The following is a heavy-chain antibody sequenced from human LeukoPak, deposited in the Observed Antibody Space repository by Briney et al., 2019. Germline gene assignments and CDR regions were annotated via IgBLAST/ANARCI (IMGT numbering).Heavy chain of an antibody. CDR3: CAIAEAGIY. V-gene: IGHV3-30*02. Sequence: QPGGSLRLSCAASGFTFSGYGMHWVRQAPGKGLEWMAFIRYDGSNKFYTDSVKGRFTNSRDNSKNTLYLHMNSLRPEDTAMYYCCAIAEAGIYWGQGTLVTVSS. CDR2: IRYDGSNK. J-gene: IGHJ4*02. D-gene: IGHD6-19*01. CDR1: GFTFSGYG.